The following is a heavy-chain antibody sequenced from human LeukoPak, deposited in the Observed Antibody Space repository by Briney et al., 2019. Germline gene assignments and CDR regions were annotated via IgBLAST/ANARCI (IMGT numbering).Heavy chain of an antibody. D-gene: IGHD3-3*01. CDR2: IYYSGST. V-gene: IGHV4-39*01. CDR1: GGSISSSSYY. CDR3: ARSFGSGYYTSTGWFDP. J-gene: IGHJ5*02. Sequence: SETLSLTCTVSGGSISSSSYYWGWIRQPPGKGLEWIGSIYYSGSTYYNPSLKSRVTISVGTSKNQFSLKLSSVTAADTAVYYCARSFGSGYYTSTGWFDPWGQGTLVTVSS.